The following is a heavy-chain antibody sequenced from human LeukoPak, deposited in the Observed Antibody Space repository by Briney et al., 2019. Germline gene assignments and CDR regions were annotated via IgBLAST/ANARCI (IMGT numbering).Heavy chain of an antibody. CDR3: ARHDLVSGVPVAGMHWFDP. CDR1: GITFRSYW. Sequence: PGGSLRLSCIASGITFRSYWMSWVRQAPGKGLEWVANINQDGSETHYVDSVKGRFTISRDNTKSSLYLQMNSLRAEDTAVYYCARHDLVSGVPVAGMHWFDPWGQGTLVTVSS. CDR2: INQDGSET. V-gene: IGHV3-7*01. D-gene: IGHD6-19*01. J-gene: IGHJ5*02.